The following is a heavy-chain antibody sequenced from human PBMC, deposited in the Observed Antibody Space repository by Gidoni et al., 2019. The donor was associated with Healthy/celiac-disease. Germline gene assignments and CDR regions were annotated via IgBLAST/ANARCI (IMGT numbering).Heavy chain of an antibody. Sequence: QVQLQQWGAGLLKPSETLSLTCAVYGGSFSGYYWSWIRQPPGKGLEWIGEINHSGSTNYNPSLKSRVTISVDTSKNQFSLKLSSVTAADTAVYYCARGHRRSSGWYSYWGQGTLVTVSS. CDR2: INHSGST. V-gene: IGHV4-34*01. J-gene: IGHJ4*02. CDR1: GGSFSGYY. D-gene: IGHD6-19*01. CDR3: ARGHRRSSGWYSY.